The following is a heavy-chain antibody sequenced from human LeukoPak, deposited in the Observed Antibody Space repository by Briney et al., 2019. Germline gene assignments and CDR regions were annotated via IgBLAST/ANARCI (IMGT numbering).Heavy chain of an antibody. V-gene: IGHV3-21*01. CDR2: ISSSSSYI. Sequence: GGSLRLSCAASGFTFSSSGMSWVRQAPGKGLEWVSSISSSSSYIYYADSVKGRFTISRDNAKNSLYLQMNSLRAEDTAVYYCARLQDSYYNMDVWGKGTTVTVPS. CDR1: GFTFSSSG. CDR3: ARLQDSYYNMDV. J-gene: IGHJ6*03. D-gene: IGHD4-11*01.